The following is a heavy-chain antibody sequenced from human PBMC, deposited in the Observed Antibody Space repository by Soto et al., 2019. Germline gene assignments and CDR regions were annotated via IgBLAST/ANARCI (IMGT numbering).Heavy chain of an antibody. D-gene: IGHD3-10*01. CDR2: ISSSSSYI. V-gene: IGHV3-21*01. CDR3: ARDCDYYGSGSYYNAPYYYYYGMDV. Sequence: EVQLVESGGGLVKPGGSLRLSCAASGFTFSSYSMNWVRQAPGKGLEWVSSISSSSSYIYYADSVKGRFTISRDNAKNSLYLQMNSLRAEDTAVYYCARDCDYYGSGSYYNAPYYYYYGMDVWGQGTTVTVSS. J-gene: IGHJ6*02. CDR1: GFTFSSYS.